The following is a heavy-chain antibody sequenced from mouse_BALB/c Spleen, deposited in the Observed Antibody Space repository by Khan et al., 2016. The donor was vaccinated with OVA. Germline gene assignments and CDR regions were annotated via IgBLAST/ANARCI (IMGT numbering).Heavy chain of an antibody. CDR3: ARSGYGGFAY. J-gene: IGHJ3*01. CDR2: INPYNGVS. Sequence: EVQLQQSGPELVKPGDSLKISCKASGYSFTDYTLNWVKQSHGKTLEWIGLINPYNGVSNYNQKFKDKATLTVDKSSSTAYMELLSLTSADSAVYYCARSGYGGFAYWGQGTLVTVSA. CDR1: GYSFTDYT. D-gene: IGHD1-2*01. V-gene: IGHV1-26*01.